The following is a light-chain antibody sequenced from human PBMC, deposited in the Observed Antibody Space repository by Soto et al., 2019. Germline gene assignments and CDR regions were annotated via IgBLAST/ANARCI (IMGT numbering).Light chain of an antibody. Sequence: EIVLSQSPGTLSLSPGERATLACRASQSISTSTLAWYQQKPGQAPRLLIYGTSTRAAGIPDRFSGAGAAADFTLTISRLEPEDIGVFYCQQYSSLPHTFGQGTKLEVK. CDR1: QSISTST. V-gene: IGKV3-20*01. CDR3: QQYSSLPHT. J-gene: IGKJ2*01. CDR2: GTS.